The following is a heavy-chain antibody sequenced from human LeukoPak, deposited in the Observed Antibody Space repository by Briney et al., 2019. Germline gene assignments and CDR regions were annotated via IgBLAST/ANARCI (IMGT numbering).Heavy chain of an antibody. CDR2: IIPILGIA. CDR3: ARSVGVAGTVSVYYYYGMDV. V-gene: IGHV1-69*04. J-gene: IGHJ6*02. Sequence: GASVKVSCKASGGTFSSYAISWVRQAPGQGLEWMGRIIPILGIANYAQKFQCRVTITADKSTSTAYMELSSLRSEDTAVYYCARSVGVAGTVSVYYYYGMDVWGQGTTVTVSS. D-gene: IGHD6-19*01. CDR1: GGTFSSYA.